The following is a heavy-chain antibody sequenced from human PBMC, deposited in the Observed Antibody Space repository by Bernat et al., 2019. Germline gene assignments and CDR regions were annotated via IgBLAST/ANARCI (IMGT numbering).Heavy chain of an antibody. D-gene: IGHD6-13*01. CDR1: GFTFSSYA. CDR3: AKGRHSSSWVCDY. J-gene: IGHJ4*02. Sequence: EVQLLESGGGLVQPGGSLRLSCAASGFTFSSYAMSWVRQTPGKGLEWVSAISGSGGSTYYADSVKGRFTISRDNSKNTLYLQMNSLRAEDTAVYYCAKGRHSSSWVCDYWGQGTLVTVSS. V-gene: IGHV3-23*01. CDR2: ISGSGGST.